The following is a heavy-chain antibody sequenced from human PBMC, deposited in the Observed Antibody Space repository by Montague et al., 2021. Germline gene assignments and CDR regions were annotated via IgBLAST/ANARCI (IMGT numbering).Heavy chain of an antibody. V-gene: IGHV4-39*01. CDR1: GGSISSSSYY. CDR2: IYYNATT. Sequence: SETLSLTCTVSGGSISSSSYYWGWIRQPPGKGLVCIGAIYYNATTYHNPSLKSRVTVSMDTSKNQFSLKLSSVTAADTAVYYCARSLYCRGGSCYSGFDPWGQGTLVTASS. J-gene: IGHJ5*02. D-gene: IGHD2-15*01. CDR3: ARSLYCRGGSCYSGFDP.